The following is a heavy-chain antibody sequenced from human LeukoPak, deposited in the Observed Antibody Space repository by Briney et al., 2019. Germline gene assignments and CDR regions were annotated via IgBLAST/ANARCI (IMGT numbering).Heavy chain of an antibody. J-gene: IGHJ4*02. CDR3: AKVSDPYSSSPILYYFDY. D-gene: IGHD6-13*01. CDR2: IWYDGSKK. V-gene: IGHV3-30*02. Sequence: GGSLRLSCAASGFTFSSYGMHWVRQAPGKGLEWVTFIWYDGSKKYYADSVKGRCTISRDNSKNTLYLQMNSLRAEDTAVYYCAKVSDPYSSSPILYYFDYWGQGTLVTVSS. CDR1: GFTFSSYG.